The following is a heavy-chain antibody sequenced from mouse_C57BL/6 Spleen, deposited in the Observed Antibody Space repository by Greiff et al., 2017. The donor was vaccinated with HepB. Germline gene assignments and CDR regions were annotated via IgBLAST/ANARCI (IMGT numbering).Heavy chain of an antibody. Sequence: VQLQQSGPGLVKPSQSLSLTCSVTGYSITSGYYWNWIRQFPGNKLEWMGYISYDGSNNYNPSLKNRISITRDTSKNQFFLKLNSVTTEDTATYYCASTPRYYSNSMDYWGQGTSVTVSS. CDR1: GYSITSGYY. J-gene: IGHJ4*01. CDR2: ISYDGSN. CDR3: ASTPRYYSNSMDY. D-gene: IGHD2-5*01. V-gene: IGHV3-6*01.